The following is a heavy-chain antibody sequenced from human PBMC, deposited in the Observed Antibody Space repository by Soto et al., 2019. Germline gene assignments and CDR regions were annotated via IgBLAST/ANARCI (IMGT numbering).Heavy chain of an antibody. D-gene: IGHD2-21*01. J-gene: IGHJ6*02. CDR2: IYYSGTT. V-gene: IGHV4-31*03. CDR3: AASCVACGGFNYYGMDV. Sequence: LSLTCTVSGGSISSGGYYWYWIRQHPGKGLEWIGYIYYSGTTYYNPSLKSRVTISVDTSKNQFSLKLSSVTAADTAVYYCAASCVACGGFNYYGMDVWGQGTTVTVSS. CDR1: GGSISSGGYY.